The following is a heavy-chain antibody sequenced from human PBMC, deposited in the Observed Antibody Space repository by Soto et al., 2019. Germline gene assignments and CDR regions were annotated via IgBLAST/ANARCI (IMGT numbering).Heavy chain of an antibody. V-gene: IGHV1-2*02. CDR1: GYTFTGYY. D-gene: IGHD3-22*01. CDR2: INPNSGGT. J-gene: IGHJ4*02. CDR3: ARVFSTGYYDSSGYPDFDY. Sequence: ASVKVSCKASGYTFTGYYMHWVRQAPGQGLEWMGWINPNSGGTNYAQKFQGRVTMTRDTSISTAYMELSRLRSDDTAVYYCARVFSTGYYDSSGYPDFDYWGQGTLVTVSS.